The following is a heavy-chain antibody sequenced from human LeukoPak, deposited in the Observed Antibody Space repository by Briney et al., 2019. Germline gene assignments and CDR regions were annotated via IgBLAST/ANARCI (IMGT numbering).Heavy chain of an antibody. CDR2: ISYDGSNK. J-gene: IGHJ2*01. Sequence: PGRSLRLSCAASGFTFSSYGMNWVRQAPGKGLEWVAVISYDGSNKYYADSVKGRFTISRDNSKNTLYLQMNSLRAEDTAVYYCARDGVILGDGRGWYFDLWGRGTLVTVSS. CDR1: GFTFSSYG. CDR3: ARDGVILGDGRGWYFDL. D-gene: IGHD3-16*01. V-gene: IGHV3-30*03.